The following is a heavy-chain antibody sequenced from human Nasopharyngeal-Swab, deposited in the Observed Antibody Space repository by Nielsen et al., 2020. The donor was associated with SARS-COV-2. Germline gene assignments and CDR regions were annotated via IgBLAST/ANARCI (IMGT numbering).Heavy chain of an antibody. Sequence: GESLKISCAASGFTFSSLWMSWVRQVPGKGLEWVADINPDGSEKFYVDSVKGRSTISRDNAKNSMSLQMNSLRVEDTAVYYCARDWSRAADVWGQGTMVTVSS. CDR1: GFTFSSLW. CDR2: INPDGSEK. CDR3: ARDWSRAADV. J-gene: IGHJ3*01. V-gene: IGHV3-7*01. D-gene: IGHD2-15*01.